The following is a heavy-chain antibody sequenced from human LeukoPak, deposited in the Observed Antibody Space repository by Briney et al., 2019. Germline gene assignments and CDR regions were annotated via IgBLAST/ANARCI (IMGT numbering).Heavy chain of an antibody. CDR1: GFTFSSYA. Sequence: SGGSLRLSCAASGFTFSSYAMSWVRQAPGKGLEWVSAISGSGGSTYYADSVKGRFTISRDNAKNSLYLQMNSLRAEDTAVYYCARDRPAHDSSGYWGQGTLVTVSS. CDR2: ISGSGGST. V-gene: IGHV3-23*01. J-gene: IGHJ4*02. D-gene: IGHD3-22*01. CDR3: ARDRPAHDSSGY.